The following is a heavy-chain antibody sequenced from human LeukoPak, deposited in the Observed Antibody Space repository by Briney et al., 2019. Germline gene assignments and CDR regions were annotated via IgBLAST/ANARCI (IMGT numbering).Heavy chain of an antibody. Sequence: PSGTLSLTCTVSSGAINSYYWGWVRQPAGRGLEWIGRIYTTGKTDYNPSLKSRLTMSADTSKRQFSLNQTSVTAADTAIYFCARHGYTASHYFLDFWSQGTLVTVSS. CDR2: IYTTGKT. CDR1: SGAINSYY. J-gene: IGHJ4*02. CDR3: ARHGYTASHYFLDF. D-gene: IGHD3-16*01. V-gene: IGHV4-4*07.